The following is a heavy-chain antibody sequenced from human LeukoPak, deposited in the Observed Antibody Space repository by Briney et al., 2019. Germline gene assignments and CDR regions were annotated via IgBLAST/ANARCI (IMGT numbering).Heavy chain of an antibody. CDR3: ARGGVVSRGQWLYADY. CDR2: LNPSGDQR. Sequence: WASVKVSCKTSGYTLSTYYMHWVRQAPGQGLEWMGILNPSGDQRIYAQKFQDRVTMTWDTSTSTVYMELNSLTSDDTAVYYCARGGVVSRGQWLYADYWGQGALVTVSS. CDR1: GYTLSTYY. D-gene: IGHD6-19*01. V-gene: IGHV1-46*01. J-gene: IGHJ4*02.